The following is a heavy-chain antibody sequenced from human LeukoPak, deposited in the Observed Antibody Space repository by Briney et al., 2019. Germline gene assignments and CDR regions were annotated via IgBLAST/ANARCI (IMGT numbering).Heavy chain of an antibody. Sequence: PGGSLRLSCAASGFTVSNNYMSWVRQAPGKGLEWVSVIYSGGNTFYADSVKGRFTISRDSSKNTLYLQMDSLRAEDTAVYFCVRDSPMTTEFSYYFEYWGQGTLVTVSS. V-gene: IGHV3-53*01. CDR3: VRDSPMTTEFSYYFEY. J-gene: IGHJ4*02. CDR1: GFTVSNNY. D-gene: IGHD4-17*01. CDR2: IYSGGNT.